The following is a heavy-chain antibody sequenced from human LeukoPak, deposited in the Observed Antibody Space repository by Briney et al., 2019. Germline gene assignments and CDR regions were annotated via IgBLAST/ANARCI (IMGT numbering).Heavy chain of an antibody. V-gene: IGHV3-7*01. Sequence: GGSLRLSCEVSGFIFSNYWMTWVRQAPGKGLEWVANIKPDGSETYYVDSVKGRFTISRDNAKNSLYLQMNSLRAEDTAVYYCASENFWSGYRGYYYYYMDVWGKGTTVTVSS. CDR2: IKPDGSET. D-gene: IGHD3-3*01. CDR1: GFIFSNYW. J-gene: IGHJ6*03. CDR3: ASENFWSGYRGYYYYYMDV.